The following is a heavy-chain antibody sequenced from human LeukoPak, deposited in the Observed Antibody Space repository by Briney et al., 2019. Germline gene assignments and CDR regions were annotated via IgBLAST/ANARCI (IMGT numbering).Heavy chain of an antibody. V-gene: IGHV3-74*01. J-gene: IGHJ6*02. Sequence: GGSLRLSCAASGFTFSSYWMHWVRQAPGKGLVWVSRINSDGSSTSYADSVKGRFTISRDNAKNTLCLQTNSLRAEDTAVYYCARETGSGYGMDVWGQGTTVTVSS. D-gene: IGHD3-10*01. CDR3: ARETGSGYGMDV. CDR1: GFTFSSYW. CDR2: INSDGSST.